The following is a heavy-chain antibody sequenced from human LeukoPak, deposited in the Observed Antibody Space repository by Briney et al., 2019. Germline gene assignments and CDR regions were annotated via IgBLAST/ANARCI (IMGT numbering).Heavy chain of an antibody. J-gene: IGHJ4*02. D-gene: IGHD2-21*02. CDR1: GFTFSSYA. CDR3: ARTCGGDCYGSFDY. CDR2: ISGSGGST. Sequence: GGSVRLSCAASGFTFSSYAMGWVRQAPGKGLEWVSAISGSGGSTYYTDSVKGRFTISRDNSRRTWYLQMNSLRAEDTAVYYCARTCGGDCYGSFDYWGQGTLVTVSS. V-gene: IGHV3-23*01.